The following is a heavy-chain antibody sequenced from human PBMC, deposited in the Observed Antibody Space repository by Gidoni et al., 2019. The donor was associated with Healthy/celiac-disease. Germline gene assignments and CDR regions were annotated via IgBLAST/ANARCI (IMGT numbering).Heavy chain of an antibody. V-gene: IGHV4-59*01. D-gene: IGHD5-18*01. CDR1: GASISSYY. CDR2: IYYSGST. CDR3: ARSWIHRSGLDY. Sequence: QVQLQESGPGLVKPSETLSLPCTVSGASISSYYWSWIRQPPGKGLEWIGYIYYSGSTNYNPSLKSRVTISVDTSKNQFSLKLSSVTAADTAVYYCARSWIHRSGLDYWGQGTLVTVSS. J-gene: IGHJ4*02.